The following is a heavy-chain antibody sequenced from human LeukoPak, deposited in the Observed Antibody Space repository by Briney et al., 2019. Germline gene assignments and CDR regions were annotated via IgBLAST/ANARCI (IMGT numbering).Heavy chain of an antibody. CDR3: ARAPIRATADFDY. CDR1: GGSISSYY. V-gene: IGHV4-59*12. CDR2: IYYSGST. D-gene: IGHD1-26*01. J-gene: IGHJ4*02. Sequence: SETLSLTCTVSGGSISSYYWSWIRQPPGKGLEWIGYIYYSGSTNYNPSLKSRVTISVDTSKNQFSLKLSSVTAADTAVYYCARAPIRATADFDYWGQGTLVTVSS.